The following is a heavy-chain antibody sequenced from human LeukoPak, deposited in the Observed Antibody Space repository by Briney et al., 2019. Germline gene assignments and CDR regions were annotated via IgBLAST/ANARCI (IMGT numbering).Heavy chain of an antibody. D-gene: IGHD6-13*01. Sequence: SETLSLTCTVSGGSISSSSYYWGWIRQPPGKGLEWIGSIYYSGSTYYNPSLKSRVTISVDTSKNQFSLKLSSVTAADTAVYYCASSPSYSSSWSLFDYWGQGTLVTVSS. V-gene: IGHV4-39*07. CDR3: ASSPSYSSSWSLFDY. J-gene: IGHJ4*02. CDR2: IYYSGST. CDR1: GGSISSSSYY.